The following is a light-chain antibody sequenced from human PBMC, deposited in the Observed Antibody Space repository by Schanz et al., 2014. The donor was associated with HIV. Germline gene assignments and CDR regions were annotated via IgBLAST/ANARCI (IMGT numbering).Light chain of an antibody. CDR3: CSHAGSSTWV. Sequence: QSVLTQPASVSGSPGQSITISCTGTSSDIGGYNFVSWYQQHPGKAPKLMIYDVTNRPSGVSNRFSGSKSGNTASLTISGLQAEDEANYYCCSHAGSSTWVFGGGTKVTVL. J-gene: IGLJ2*01. CDR1: SSDIGGYNF. V-gene: IGLV2-14*03. CDR2: DVT.